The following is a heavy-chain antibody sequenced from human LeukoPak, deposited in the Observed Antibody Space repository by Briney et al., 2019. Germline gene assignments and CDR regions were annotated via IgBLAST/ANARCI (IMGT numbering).Heavy chain of an antibody. CDR3: AKDRVYYGDSYFDY. Sequence: AGGSLRLSCAASGFTFDDYAMHWVRHAPGKGLEWVSLISGDGGSTYYADSVKGRFTISRDNSKNSLYLQMNSLRTEDTALYYCAKDRVYYGDSYFDYWGQGTLVTVSS. CDR1: GFTFDDYA. D-gene: IGHD4-17*01. J-gene: IGHJ4*02. CDR2: ISGDGGST. V-gene: IGHV3-43*02.